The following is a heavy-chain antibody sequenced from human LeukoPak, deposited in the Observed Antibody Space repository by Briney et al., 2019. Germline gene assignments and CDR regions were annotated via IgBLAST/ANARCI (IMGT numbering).Heavy chain of an antibody. Sequence: KTSETLSLTCTVSGDSITAYYWNWIRQPPGKGLEWIGYIYYSGSTNYNPSLKSRVTISVDTSKNQFSLKLSSVTAADTAVYYCARDQSTMGFTNWFDPWGQGTLVTVSS. D-gene: IGHD3-16*01. CDR3: ARDQSTMGFTNWFDP. CDR1: GDSITAYY. J-gene: IGHJ5*02. CDR2: IYYSGST. V-gene: IGHV4-59*01.